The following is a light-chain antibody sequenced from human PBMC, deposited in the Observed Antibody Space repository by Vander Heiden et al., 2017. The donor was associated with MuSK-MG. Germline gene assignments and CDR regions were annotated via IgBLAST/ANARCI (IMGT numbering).Light chain of an antibody. V-gene: IGKV3-20*01. CDR1: QSVSSSY. CDR2: GAS. CDR3: QHDGRSAYT. Sequence: ILFTHSPATLAFSAGDSATTPCRPSQSVSSSYLARYQQKPVQAPRRLIYGASSRSTRIPDRHTPSGSGTDFTLTISILDPDDFAVYYCQHDGRSAYTFGQGTKLEIK. J-gene: IGKJ2*01.